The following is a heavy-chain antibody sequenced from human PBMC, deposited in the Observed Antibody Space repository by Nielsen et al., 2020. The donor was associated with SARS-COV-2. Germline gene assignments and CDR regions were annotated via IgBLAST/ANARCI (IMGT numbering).Heavy chain of an antibody. J-gene: IGHJ4*02. Sequence: ASVKVSCKASGYTFTSYAMNWVRQAPGQGLEWMGWINTNTGNPTYAQGFTGRFVFSLDTSVSTAYLQISSLKAEDTAVYYCARGGVGSRYDYVWGSYRPIDYWGQGTLVTVSS. V-gene: IGHV7-4-1*02. CDR1: GYTFTSYA. CDR3: ARGGVGSRYDYVWGSYRPIDY. CDR2: INTNTGNP. D-gene: IGHD3-16*02.